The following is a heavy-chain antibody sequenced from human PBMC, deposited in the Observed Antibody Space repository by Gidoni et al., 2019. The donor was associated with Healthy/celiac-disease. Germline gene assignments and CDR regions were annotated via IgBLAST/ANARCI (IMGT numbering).Heavy chain of an antibody. D-gene: IGHD1-26*01. J-gene: IGHJ4*02. CDR2: IRSKAYGGTT. V-gene: IGHV3-49*05. Sequence: EVQLVESGGGLVKPGRSLRLSCTASGFTFGDYAMSWFRQAPRKGLEWVGFIRSKAYGGTTEYAASVKGRCTISRDDSKSIAYLQMNSLKTEDTAVYYCTRRIVYLDYWGQGTLVTVSS. CDR1: GFTFGDYA. CDR3: TRRIVYLDY.